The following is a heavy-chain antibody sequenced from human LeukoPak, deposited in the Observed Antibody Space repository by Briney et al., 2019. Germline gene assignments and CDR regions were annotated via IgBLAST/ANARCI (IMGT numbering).Heavy chain of an antibody. CDR2: IKQDGSER. V-gene: IGHV3-7*01. D-gene: IGHD3-10*01. CDR1: GFTLSGFS. J-gene: IGHJ4*02. Sequence: HSRGSLRLSCAVSGFTLSGFSMSSVRQSPTKGLEWVANIKQDGSERYYVESVKGRFTISRDNAKNSLSLQMNNLRVEDTAVYYCARAGSHWHYVYWGQGTVVTVSS. CDR3: ARAGSHWHYVY.